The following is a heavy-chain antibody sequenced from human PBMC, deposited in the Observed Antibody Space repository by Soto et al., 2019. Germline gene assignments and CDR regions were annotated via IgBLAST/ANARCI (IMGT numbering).Heavy chain of an antibody. J-gene: IGHJ4*02. Sequence: ASVKVSCKVSGTSLSGLPMHWVRQAPGKGLEWMGSLDYEEGERSFAHRFQGRLTVTEDTSTDTAYMELSSLMSEDTAVYYCAAVVTTFDYWGQGTLVTVSS. CDR1: GTSLSGLP. CDR3: AAVVTTFDY. V-gene: IGHV1-24*01. CDR2: LDYEEGER. D-gene: IGHD4-17*01.